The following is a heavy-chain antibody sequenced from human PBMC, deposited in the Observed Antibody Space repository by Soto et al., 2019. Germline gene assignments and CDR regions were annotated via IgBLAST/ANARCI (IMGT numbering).Heavy chain of an antibody. CDR2: INHSGST. CDR3: ARGRYIVVVTAKEYFQH. V-gene: IGHV4-34*01. Sequence: SETLSLTYAVYGGTFRGYYWSRIRQPPGKGLEWIGEINHSGSTNYNPSLKSRVTISVDTSKNQFSLKLSSVTAADTAVYYCARGRYIVVVTAKEYFQHWGQGTLVTVSS. D-gene: IGHD2-21*02. CDR1: GGTFRGYY. J-gene: IGHJ1*01.